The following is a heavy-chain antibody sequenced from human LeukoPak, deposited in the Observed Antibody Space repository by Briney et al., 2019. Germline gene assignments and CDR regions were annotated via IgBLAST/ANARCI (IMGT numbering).Heavy chain of an antibody. Sequence: SETLSLTCTVSGVSISSYYWSWIRQPPGKGLEWIGYIYYSGSTNYNPSLKSRVTISVDTSKNQFSLKLSSVTAADTAVYYCARVPTSCSSTSCYAPGAFDIWGQGTMVTVSS. V-gene: IGHV4-59*01. J-gene: IGHJ3*02. CDR1: GVSISSYY. CDR3: ARVPTSCSSTSCYAPGAFDI. D-gene: IGHD2-2*01. CDR2: IYYSGST.